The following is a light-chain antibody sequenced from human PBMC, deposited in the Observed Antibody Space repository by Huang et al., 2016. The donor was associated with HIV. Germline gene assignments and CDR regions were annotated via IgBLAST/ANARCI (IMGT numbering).Light chain of an antibody. CDR1: QNIDTN. J-gene: IGKJ1*01. CDR3: HQYNDWPPWT. Sequence: EIVMTQSPATLSVSPGERAILLCRASQNIDTNVAWYQQKPGQAPRLLIFGASTRAKGISARFTGGGSETEFTLTINSVQSEDVAMYYCHQYNDWPPWTFGQGTRVEI. V-gene: IGKV3-15*01. CDR2: GAS.